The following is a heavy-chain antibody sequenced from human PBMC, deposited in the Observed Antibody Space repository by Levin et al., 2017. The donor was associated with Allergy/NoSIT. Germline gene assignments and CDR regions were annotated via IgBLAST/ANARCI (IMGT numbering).Heavy chain of an antibody. J-gene: IGHJ4*02. V-gene: IGHV3-33*01. CDR1: GFTFSSYG. Sequence: GGSLRLSCAASGFTFSSYGMHWVRQAPGKGLEWVAVIWYDGSNKYYADSVKGRFTISRDNSKNTLYLQMNSLRAEDTAVYYCARDVGEYSSGWFGFDYWGQGTLVTVSS. D-gene: IGHD6-19*01. CDR3: ARDVGEYSSGWFGFDY. CDR2: IWYDGSNK.